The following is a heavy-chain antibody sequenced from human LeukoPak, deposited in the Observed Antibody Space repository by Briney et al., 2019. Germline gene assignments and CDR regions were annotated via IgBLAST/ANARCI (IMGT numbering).Heavy chain of an antibody. D-gene: IGHD4-4*01. V-gene: IGHV3-23*01. Sequence: GGSLRLSCAASGFTVSSNYMSWVRQAPGKGLEWVSVISGSGGSTYYADSVKGRFTISRDNSKNTLYLQMNSLRAEDTAVYYCATVSGAVTTYFDYWGQGTLVTVSS. J-gene: IGHJ4*02. CDR3: ATVSGAVTTYFDY. CDR2: ISGSGGST. CDR1: GFTVSSNY.